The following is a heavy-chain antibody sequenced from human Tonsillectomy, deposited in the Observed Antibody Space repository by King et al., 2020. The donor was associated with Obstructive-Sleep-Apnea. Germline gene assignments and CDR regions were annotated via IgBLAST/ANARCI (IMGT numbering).Heavy chain of an antibody. CDR2: IWYDGSNK. D-gene: IGHD3-9*01. CDR3: ARDGRGDVLRYFDLAY. CDR1: GFTFSSYG. Sequence: QLVQSGGGVVQPGRSLRLSCAASGFTFSSYGMHCVRQAPGKGLEWVAVIWYDGSNKYYADSVKGRFTISRDNSKNTLYLQMNSLRAEDTAGYYCARDGRGDVLRYFDLAYWGQGTLVTVSS. V-gene: IGHV3-33*01. J-gene: IGHJ4*02.